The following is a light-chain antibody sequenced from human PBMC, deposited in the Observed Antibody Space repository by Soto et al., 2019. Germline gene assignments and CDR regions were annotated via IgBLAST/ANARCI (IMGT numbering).Light chain of an antibody. J-gene: IGLJ2*01. CDR1: SSDIGGNNF. CDR2: DVI. Sequence: QSALTQPPSASGSPGQSVTISCTGTSSDIGGNNFVSWYQHHPGKAPKLMLYDVIKRPSGVPARFSGSKSGNTASLTVSGLQAEDEAVYYCSSYGGSNNFVVFGGGTKVTVL. V-gene: IGLV2-8*01. CDR3: SSYGGSNNFVV.